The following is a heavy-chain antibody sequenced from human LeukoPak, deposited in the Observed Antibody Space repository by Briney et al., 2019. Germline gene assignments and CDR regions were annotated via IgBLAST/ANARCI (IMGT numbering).Heavy chain of an antibody. D-gene: IGHD3-10*01. CDR1: GFTFGDYA. CDR3: TRGRTMVRGVIIRYYYYYYMDV. Sequence: GGSLRLSCTASGFTFGDYAMSWVRQAPGKGLEWVGFIRSKAYGGTTEYAASVKGRFTISRDDSKSIAYLQMNSLKTEDTAVYYCTRGRTMVRGVIIRYYYYYYMDVWGKGTTVTISS. CDR2: IRSKAYGGTT. J-gene: IGHJ6*03. V-gene: IGHV3-49*04.